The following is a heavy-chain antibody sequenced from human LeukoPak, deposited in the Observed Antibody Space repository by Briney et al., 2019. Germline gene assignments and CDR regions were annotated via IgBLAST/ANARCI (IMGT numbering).Heavy chain of an antibody. J-gene: IGHJ3*02. D-gene: IGHD6-19*01. CDR2: ISWNSGSI. V-gene: IGHV3-9*01. CDR1: GFTFDDYA. Sequence: GGSLRLSCAASGFTFDDYAMHWVRQAPGKGLEWVSGISWNSGSIGYADSVKGRFTISRDNAKNSLYLQMNSLRAEDTALYYCAKEIGEWLGAFDIWGQGTMVTVSS. CDR3: AKEIGEWLGAFDI.